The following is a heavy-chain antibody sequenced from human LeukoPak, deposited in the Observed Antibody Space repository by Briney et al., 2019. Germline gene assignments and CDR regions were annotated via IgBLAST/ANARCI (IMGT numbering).Heavy chain of an antibody. Sequence: SETLSLTCTVSGGSISSHYWSWIRQPPGKGLEWIGYIYYSGSTNYNPSLKSRVTISVDTSKNQFSLKLSSVTAADTAVYYCARDRYYYDSSGYYSGDYYYGMDVWGQGTTVTVSS. CDR3: ARDRYYYDSSGYYSGDYYYGMDV. D-gene: IGHD3-22*01. V-gene: IGHV4-59*11. J-gene: IGHJ6*02. CDR2: IYYSGST. CDR1: GGSISSHY.